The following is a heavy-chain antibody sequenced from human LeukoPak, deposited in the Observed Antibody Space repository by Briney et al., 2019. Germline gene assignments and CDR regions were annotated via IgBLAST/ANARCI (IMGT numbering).Heavy chain of an antibody. Sequence: GGSLRLSCAASGFTFSSYWMSWVRQAPGNGLEWVANIKQDGSEKYYVDSVKGRFTISRDNAKNSLYLQMNSLRAEDTAVYYCASASYCSAGSCYFVYWGQGTLVTVSS. D-gene: IGHD2-15*01. J-gene: IGHJ4*02. CDR3: ASASYCSAGSCYFVY. CDR1: GFTFSSYW. V-gene: IGHV3-7*01. CDR2: IKQDGSEK.